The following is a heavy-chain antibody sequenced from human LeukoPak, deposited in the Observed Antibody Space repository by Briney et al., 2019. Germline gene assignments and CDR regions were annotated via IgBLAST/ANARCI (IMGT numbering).Heavy chain of an antibody. CDR1: GYTFIAYY. D-gene: IGHD2-21*01. CDR2: INPNSGDT. V-gene: IGHV1-2*02. CDR3: ASKGDGSCDSSLCQGAFDF. J-gene: IGHJ3*01. Sequence: GASVKVSCKPSGYTFIAYYIHLVRQAPGQGLEWMEWINPNSGDTNYAQKFQDRVTMTWDTSVSTAYMELSSLTSDDTAVYYCASKGDGSCDSSLCQGAFDFWGQGSVVTVSS.